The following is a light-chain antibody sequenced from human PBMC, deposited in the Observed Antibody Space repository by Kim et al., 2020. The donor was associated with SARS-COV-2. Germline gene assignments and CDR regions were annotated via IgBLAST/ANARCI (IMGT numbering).Light chain of an antibody. CDR1: DLRSYY. V-gene: IGLV3-19*01. J-gene: IGLJ2*01. CDR3: NSRDSNDNVV. CDR2: CKN. Sequence: ALGQTVRITCNGDDLRSYYATCYQQEREQAPLLIIYCKNNRPSGIPARFSGSSSGNTASLTITGTQAGDEADYYCNSRDSNDNVVFGGGTQLTVL.